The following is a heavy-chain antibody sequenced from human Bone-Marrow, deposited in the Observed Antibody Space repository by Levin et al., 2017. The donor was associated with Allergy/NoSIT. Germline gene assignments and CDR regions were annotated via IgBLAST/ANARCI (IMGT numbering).Heavy chain of an antibody. CDR3: ARDDYSDFVGWI. J-gene: IGHJ4*02. CDR1: GGSVSSDTYY. D-gene: IGHD4-17*01. V-gene: IGHV4-61*01. CDR2: ISSSGST. Sequence: ASETLSLTCTVSGGSVSSDTYYWSWIRQPPGKGLEWIGYISSSGSTSYNPSLRSRLTISLHTSKNQFSLRLTSVTPADTAVYSCARDDYSDFVGWIWCQGSLVTVSS.